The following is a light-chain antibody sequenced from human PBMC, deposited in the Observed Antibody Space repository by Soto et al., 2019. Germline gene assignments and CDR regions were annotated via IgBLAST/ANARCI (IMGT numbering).Light chain of an antibody. J-gene: IGKJ2*01. CDR2: DAS. Sequence: DIQMTQSPSTLSASVGDRVTITCRASQSISSWLAWYQQKPGKAPKLLIYDASSLESGVPSRFSGSGSGTEFTLTIRSLQPDDFATYYCKQYPYTFGQGTKLEIK. CDR1: QSISSW. CDR3: KQYPYT. V-gene: IGKV1-5*01.